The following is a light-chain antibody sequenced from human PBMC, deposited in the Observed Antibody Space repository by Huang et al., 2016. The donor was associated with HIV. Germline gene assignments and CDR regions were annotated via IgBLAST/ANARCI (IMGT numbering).Light chain of an antibody. CDR1: QSVSSN. CDR2: GAS. CDR3: QQYNNWPPLT. J-gene: IGKJ4*01. Sequence: EIVMTQSPATLSVSPGERATLSCGASQSVSSNLAWYQQQPGQALRLLIYGASTRATGIPARFSGSGSGTEFTLTISSLQSEDFAVYYCQQYNNWPPLTFGGGTKVEIK. V-gene: IGKV3-15*01.